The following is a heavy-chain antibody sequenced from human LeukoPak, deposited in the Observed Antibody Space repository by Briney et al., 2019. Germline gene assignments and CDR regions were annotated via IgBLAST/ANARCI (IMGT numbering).Heavy chain of an antibody. D-gene: IGHD3-16*01. CDR2: IHYSGST. J-gene: IGHJ6*03. V-gene: IGHV4-59*01. Sequence: SETLSLTCSVSGGSISSYYWSWIRQPPEKGLEWIGYIHYSGSTSYNPSLKSRVTMSVDTSKNQFSLKVSSVTAADTAVYYCARETSQKGAHYMDVWGKGTTVTISS. CDR3: ARETSQKGAHYMDV. CDR1: GGSISSYY.